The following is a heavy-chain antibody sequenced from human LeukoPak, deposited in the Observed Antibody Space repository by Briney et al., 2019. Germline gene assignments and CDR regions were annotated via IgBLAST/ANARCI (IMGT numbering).Heavy chain of an antibody. CDR3: ARDGIYYDSSGDYGYYYYGMDV. Sequence: QTGGSLRLSCAASGFTFSRYWMHWVRQAPGKGLEWVSVIYSGGSTYYADSVKGRFTISRDNAKNSLYLQMNSLRDEDTAVYYCARDGIYYDSSGDYGYYYYGMDVWGQGTTVTVSS. CDR2: IYSGGST. D-gene: IGHD3-22*01. V-gene: IGHV3-66*01. J-gene: IGHJ6*02. CDR1: GFTFSRYW.